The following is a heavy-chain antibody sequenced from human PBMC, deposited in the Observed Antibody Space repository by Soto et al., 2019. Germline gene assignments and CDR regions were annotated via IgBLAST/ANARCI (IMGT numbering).Heavy chain of an antibody. Sequence: ASVKVSCKASGYTFTSYAMHWVRQAPGQRLEWMGWINAGNGNTKYSQKFQGRVTITRDTSAGTAYMELSSLRSEDTAVYYCARDWGYCSSTSCYFWRYWFDPWGQGTLVTVSS. V-gene: IGHV1-3*01. CDR3: ARDWGYCSSTSCYFWRYWFDP. CDR2: INAGNGNT. D-gene: IGHD2-2*01. CDR1: GYTFTSYA. J-gene: IGHJ5*02.